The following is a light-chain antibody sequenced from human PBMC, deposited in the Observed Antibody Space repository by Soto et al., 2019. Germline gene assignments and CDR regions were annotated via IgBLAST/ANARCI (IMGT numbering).Light chain of an antibody. CDR3: QSYDSSSVV. CDR2: EDK. CDR1: SGSIGSNY. V-gene: IGLV6-57*04. Sequence: NFMLTQPHSVSESPGKTVTISCTRSSGSIGSNYVQWYQQRPGSAPTTVIYEDKQRPSGVPDRFSGSTDGSSNSASLTISGLQPEDEADYYCQSYDSSSVVFGGGTQLTVL. J-gene: IGLJ2*01.